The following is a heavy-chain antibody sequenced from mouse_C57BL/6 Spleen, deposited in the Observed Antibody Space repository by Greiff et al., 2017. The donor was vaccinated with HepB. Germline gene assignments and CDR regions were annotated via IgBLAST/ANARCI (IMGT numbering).Heavy chain of an antibody. D-gene: IGHD1-1*01. CDR1: GFTFSDYY. CDR3: ARHYYGSSYYFDY. J-gene: IGHJ2*01. V-gene: IGHV5-12*01. Sequence: EVQRVESGGGLVQPGGSLKLSCAASGFTFSDYYMYWVRQTPEKRLEWVAYISNGGGSTYYPDTVKGRFTISRDNAKNTRYLQMSRLKSEDTAMYYCARHYYGSSYYFDYWGQGTTLTVSS. CDR2: ISNGGGST.